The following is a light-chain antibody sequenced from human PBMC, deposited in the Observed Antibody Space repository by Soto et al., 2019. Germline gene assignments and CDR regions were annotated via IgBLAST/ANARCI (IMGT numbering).Light chain of an antibody. CDR3: QVWDSSVLHHV. CDR1: NIGSKN. CDR2: DDD. V-gene: IGLV3-21*02. J-gene: IGLJ1*01. Sequence: SYELTQSPSVSVAPGQTARITCGGNNIGSKNVHWFQQRPGQAPVLVVLDDDDRPSGIPDRFSGSNSGNTATLTISRVEAGDEADYYCQVWDSSVLHHVFGTGTKVTVL.